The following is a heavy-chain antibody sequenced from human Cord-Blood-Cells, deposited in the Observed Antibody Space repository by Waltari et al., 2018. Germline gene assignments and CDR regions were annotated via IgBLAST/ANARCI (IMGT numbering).Heavy chain of an antibody. CDR1: GGSISSSSYY. Sequence: QLQLQESGPGLVKPSETLSLTCTVSGGSISSSSYYWGWIRQPPGKGRAWIGSIYYSGSTYYNPSLKSRVTISVDTSKNQFSLKLSSVTAADTAVYYCAGHRKNITIFGVVIISNWFDPWGQGTLVTVSS. V-gene: IGHV4-39*01. CDR2: IYYSGST. D-gene: IGHD3-3*01. J-gene: IGHJ5*02. CDR3: AGHRKNITIFGVVIISNWFDP.